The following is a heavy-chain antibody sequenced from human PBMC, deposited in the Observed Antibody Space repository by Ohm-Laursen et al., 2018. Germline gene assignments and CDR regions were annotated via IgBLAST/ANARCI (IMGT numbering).Heavy chain of an antibody. J-gene: IGHJ4*02. CDR3: AKAMYYYDSSGYFPCADY. CDR2: ISYDGDRK. CDR1: GFTFRTYG. D-gene: IGHD3-22*01. V-gene: IGHV3-30*18. Sequence: SLRLSCSASGFTFRTYGMHWVRQAPGKGLEWVAAISYDGDRKYYADTVKGRLTISRDNSKNTVDVQMNSLRGEDTAVYFCAKAMYYYDSSGYFPCADYWGQGTLVTVSS.